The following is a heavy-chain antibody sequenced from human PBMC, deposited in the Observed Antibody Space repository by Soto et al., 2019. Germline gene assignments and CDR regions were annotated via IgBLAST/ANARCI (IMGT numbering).Heavy chain of an antibody. Sequence: QVQLVQSGAEEKKPGASVKVSCKASGYTFTSYAMHWVRQAPGQRLEWMGWINAGNGNTKYSQKFQGRVTITRDTSASTAYMELSSLRSEDTAVYSCARADGAGFVGPWGQGTLVTVSS. CDR2: INAGNGNT. D-gene: IGHD1-26*01. CDR1: GYTFTSYA. V-gene: IGHV1-3*05. J-gene: IGHJ5*02. CDR3: ARADGAGFVGP.